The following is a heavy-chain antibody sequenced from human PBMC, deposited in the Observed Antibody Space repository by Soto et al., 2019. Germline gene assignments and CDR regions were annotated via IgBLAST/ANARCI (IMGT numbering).Heavy chain of an antibody. D-gene: IGHD3-10*01. Sequence: GGSLRLSCAASGFTLGRYGMSWVRQAPGKGLEWVSAVSPNGQGIYYADSVRGRFTISRDFSKNTVFLHMDSLGAEDTAVYYCAKDRDYPRDYFHYWGQGTLVTVSS. CDR1: GFTLGRYG. J-gene: IGHJ4*02. CDR2: VSPNGQGI. CDR3: AKDRDYPRDYFHY. V-gene: IGHV3-23*01.